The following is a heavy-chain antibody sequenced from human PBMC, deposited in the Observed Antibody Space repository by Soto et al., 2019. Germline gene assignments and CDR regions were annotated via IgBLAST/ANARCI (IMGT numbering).Heavy chain of an antibody. CDR3: ARGPGTGSYGSYYYYGMDV. J-gene: IGHJ6*02. Sequence: QVQLQESGPGLVKPSETLSLTCTVSGGSISSYYWSWIRQAPGKGLEWIGYIYYSGSTNYNPSLKSRVTISVDTSKNQFSLKLSSVTAADTAVYYCARGPGTGSYGSYYYYGMDVWGQGTTVTVSS. V-gene: IGHV4-59*01. D-gene: IGHD5-18*01. CDR2: IYYSGST. CDR1: GGSISSYY.